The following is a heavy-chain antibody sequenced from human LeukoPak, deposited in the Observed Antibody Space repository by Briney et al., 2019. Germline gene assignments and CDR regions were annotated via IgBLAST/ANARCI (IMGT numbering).Heavy chain of an antibody. CDR2: ISSSSSYI. CDR3: ARDPYGSGSYYIYYYYYYYMDV. CDR1: GFTFSSYS. Sequence: KAGGSLRLSCAASGFTFSSYSMNWVRQAPGKGLEWVSSISSSSSYIYYADSVKGRFTISRDNAKNSLYLQMNSLRAEDTAVYYRARDPYGSGSYYIYYYYYYYMDVWGKGTTVTVSS. V-gene: IGHV3-21*01. J-gene: IGHJ6*03. D-gene: IGHD3-10*01.